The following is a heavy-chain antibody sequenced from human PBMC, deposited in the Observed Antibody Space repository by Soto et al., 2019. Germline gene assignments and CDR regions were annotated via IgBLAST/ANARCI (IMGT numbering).Heavy chain of an antibody. D-gene: IGHD2-2*03. CDR2: INSDGSGT. J-gene: IGHJ4*02. CDR1: GFTFSSNW. CDR3: VDPYFFDY. Sequence: PGGSLRLSCAASGFTFSSNWMHWVRQAPGKGLVWVSRINSDGSGTSYADSVKGRFTISRDNAKNTLYLQMNSLRAEDTALYYCVDPYFFDYWGQGTLVTVSS. V-gene: IGHV3-74*01.